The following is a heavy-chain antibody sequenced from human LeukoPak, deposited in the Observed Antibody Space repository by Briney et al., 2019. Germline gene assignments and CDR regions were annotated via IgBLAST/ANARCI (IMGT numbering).Heavy chain of an antibody. CDR2: IKGKTDGGTT. D-gene: IGHD3-10*01. Sequence: GGSLRLSCAASGFTFSDAWMSWVRQAPGKGLEWVGRIKGKTDGGTTDYAAPVKGRFRISRDDSKNTLYLQMNSLKTEDAAVYYCTTDAPGGLFDFWGQGTLVTVSS. J-gene: IGHJ4*02. CDR3: TTDAPGGLFDF. V-gene: IGHV3-15*01. CDR1: GFTFSDAW.